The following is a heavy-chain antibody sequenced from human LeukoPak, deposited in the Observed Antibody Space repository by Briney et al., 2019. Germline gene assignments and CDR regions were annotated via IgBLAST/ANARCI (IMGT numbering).Heavy chain of an antibody. V-gene: IGHV1-2*02. D-gene: IGHD5-12*01. CDR2: INPYSGGT. CDR3: ARGGWVGVATMGLWFDP. CDR1: GYTFTGYY. J-gene: IGHJ5*02. Sequence: ASVKVSCKASGYTFTGYYMHWVRQAPGQGLEWMGWINPYSGGTNYAQKFQGRVTMTRDTSISTAYMELSRLRSGDTAVYYCARGGWVGVATMGLWFDPWGQGTLVTVSS.